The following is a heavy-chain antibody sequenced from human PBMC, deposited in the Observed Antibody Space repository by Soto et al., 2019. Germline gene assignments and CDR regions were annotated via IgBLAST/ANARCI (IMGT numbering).Heavy chain of an antibody. D-gene: IGHD3-3*01. Sequence: EVQVVESGGGFVEPGGSLRLSCAASGFSFTSAWLTWVRXAPGKGLEWVGRIKSETXGGTTAFAAPVKDRFTXXRDXAXXXXXXXXXXXXXXXXXXXXCXXQVTISGAPFIYWGQGILVTVSS. J-gene: IGHJ4*02. CDR1: GFSFTSAW. CDR2: IKSETXGGTT. V-gene: IGHV3-15*07. CDR3: XXQVTISGAPFIY.